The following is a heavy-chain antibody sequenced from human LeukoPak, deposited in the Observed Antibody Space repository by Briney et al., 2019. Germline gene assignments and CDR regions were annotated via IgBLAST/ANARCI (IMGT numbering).Heavy chain of an antibody. CDR1: GGSFSGYY. D-gene: IGHD3-10*01. CDR3: ARGPYYYGSGTIDY. J-gene: IGHJ4*02. CDR2: INHSGST. Sequence: SETLSLTCVVYGGSFSGYYWSWIRQPPGKGLEWIGEINHSGSTNYNPSLKSRVTISVDTSKNQFSLKLSSVTAADTAVYYCARGPYYYGSGTIDYWGQGTLVTVSS. V-gene: IGHV4-34*01.